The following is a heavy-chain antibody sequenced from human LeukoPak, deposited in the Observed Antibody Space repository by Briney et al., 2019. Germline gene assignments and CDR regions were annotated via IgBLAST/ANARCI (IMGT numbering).Heavy chain of an antibody. CDR3: PMRNVDHCFFDF. D-gene: IGHD2-15*01. CDR1: GASISDYY. Sequence: SETLSLTCTVSGASISDYYWSWIRQPAGKGLEYIGRIHGSGSTNYNPSLKSRVTMSLDTSKNQFSLKVTSVTAADSAVYYCPMRNVDHCFFDFWGRGTLVTVSS. V-gene: IGHV4-4*07. J-gene: IGHJ2*01. CDR2: IHGSGST.